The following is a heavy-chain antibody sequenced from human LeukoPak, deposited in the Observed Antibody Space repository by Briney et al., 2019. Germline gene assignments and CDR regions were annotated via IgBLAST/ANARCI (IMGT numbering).Heavy chain of an antibody. CDR2: ISAYNGNT. D-gene: IGHD5-24*01. J-gene: IGHJ6*02. Sequence: ASVKVSCKASGYTFTSYGISWVRQAPGQGLEWMGWISAYNGNTNYAQKLQGRVTMTTDTSTSTAYMELRSLRSDDTAVYYCAILAPVEMATSHRYYCYYGMDVWGQGTTVTVSS. CDR1: GYTFTSYG. CDR3: AILAPVEMATSHRYYCYYGMDV. V-gene: IGHV1-18*01.